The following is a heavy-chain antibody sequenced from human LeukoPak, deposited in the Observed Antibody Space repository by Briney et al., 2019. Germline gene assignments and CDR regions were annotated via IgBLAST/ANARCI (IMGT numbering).Heavy chain of an antibody. J-gene: IGHJ4*02. V-gene: IGHV4-34*01. CDR1: GGSFSGYY. Sequence: KTSETPSLTCAVYGGSFSGYYWSWIRQPPGKGLEWIGEINHSGSTNYNPSLKSRVTISVDTSKNQFSLKLSSVTAADTAVYYCARSSRIAAAGRALHYWGQGTLVTVSS. D-gene: IGHD6-13*01. CDR3: ARSSRIAAAGRALHY. CDR2: INHSGST.